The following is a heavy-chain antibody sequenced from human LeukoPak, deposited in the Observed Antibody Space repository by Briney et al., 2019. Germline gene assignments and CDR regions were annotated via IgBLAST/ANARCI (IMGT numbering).Heavy chain of an antibody. V-gene: IGHV3-7*01. CDR3: VRESGVWVGPGIGRPLDV. Sequence: GSLRLSFAASGFTFSSYWMSWVRQAPGKGLEWVANIKQDGSEKYYVDSVKGRFTISRDNAENSLYLQMDSLRAEDTAVYYCVRESGVWVGPGIGRPLDVWGKGTAVTVSS. CDR2: IKQDGSEK. D-gene: IGHD3-16*01. CDR1: GFTFSSYW. J-gene: IGHJ6*04.